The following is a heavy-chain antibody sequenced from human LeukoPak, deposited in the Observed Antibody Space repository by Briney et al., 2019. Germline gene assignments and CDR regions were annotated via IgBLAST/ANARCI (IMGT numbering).Heavy chain of an antibody. V-gene: IGHV4-4*02. CDR2: IYHRGLT. D-gene: IGHD3-3*01. Sequence: PSGTLSLTCTVSGDSITSTNWWNWVRQSPGKGLEWIGEIYHRGLTYYNPSLKSRVTISVDTSKNQFSLKLSSVTAADTAVYYCASRMGGDFWSGRKLNWFDPWGQGTLVTVSS. CDR1: GDSITSTNW. CDR3: ASRMGGDFWSGRKLNWFDP. J-gene: IGHJ5*02.